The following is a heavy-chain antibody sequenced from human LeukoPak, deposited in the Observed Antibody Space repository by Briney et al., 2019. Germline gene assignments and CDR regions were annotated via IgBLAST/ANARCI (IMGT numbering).Heavy chain of an antibody. CDR3: ARGDCSGGSCYLSLTTIDY. D-gene: IGHD2-15*01. Sequence: GGSLRLSCAASGFTFSSYSMNWVRQAPGKGLEWLSYISSSSSTTYYADSVKGRFTISRDNAKNSLYLQMNSLRAEDTAVYYCARGDCSGGSCYLSLTTIDYWGQGTLVTVSS. J-gene: IGHJ4*02. CDR1: GFTFSSYS. CDR2: ISSSSSTT. V-gene: IGHV3-48*01.